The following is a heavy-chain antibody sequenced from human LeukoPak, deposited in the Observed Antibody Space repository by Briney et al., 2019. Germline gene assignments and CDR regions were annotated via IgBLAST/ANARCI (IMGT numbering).Heavy chain of an antibody. Sequence: SETLSLTCTVSGCSISSYYWSWIRQPPGKGLEWIGYIYYSGSTNYNPSLKSRVTISVDTSKNQFSLKLSSVTAADTAVYYCARGYCSGGSCYDYWGQGTLVTVSS. CDR2: IYYSGST. CDR3: ARGYCSGGSCYDY. D-gene: IGHD2-15*01. J-gene: IGHJ4*02. V-gene: IGHV4-59*01. CDR1: GCSISSYY.